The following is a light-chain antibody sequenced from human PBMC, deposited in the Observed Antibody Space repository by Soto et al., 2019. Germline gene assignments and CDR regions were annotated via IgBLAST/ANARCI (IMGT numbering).Light chain of an antibody. CDR1: SSNIGAGYD. J-gene: IGLJ1*01. CDR3: QSYDSSLSDLV. CDR2: GNY. V-gene: IGLV1-40*01. Sequence: QAVLTQPPSVSGAPGQRVTISCTGSSSNIGAGYDVHWYQQLPGAAPKLLIYGNYNRPSGVPDRFSGSKSGTSASLAITGLQAEDEADYYCQSYDSSLSDLVFGTGTKLTVL.